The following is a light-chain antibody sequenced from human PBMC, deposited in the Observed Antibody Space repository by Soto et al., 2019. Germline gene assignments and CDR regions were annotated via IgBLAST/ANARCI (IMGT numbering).Light chain of an antibody. CDR1: SSDVGGYNY. V-gene: IGLV2-11*01. J-gene: IGLJ1*01. CDR3: CSYAGSYTYV. CDR2: DII. Sequence: QSALTQPRSVSGSPGQSVTISCTGTSSDVGGYNYVSWYQHHPGNAPKLLIYDIIKRPSGVPDRFSGSKSGNTASLTISGLQAEDEADYYCCSYAGSYTYVFGTGTKLTVL.